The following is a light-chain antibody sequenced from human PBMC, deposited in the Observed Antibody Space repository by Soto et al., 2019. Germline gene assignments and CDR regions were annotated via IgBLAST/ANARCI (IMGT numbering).Light chain of an antibody. Sequence: QSVLTQPPSASGSPGQSVTISCTGTSSDIGAYNYVSWYQQRPGKPPKIIIYEVTKRPSGVPDRVFGSKSDTTASLTVSGLQADDEADYYCSSFAGTNSFVFGTGTKVTVL. V-gene: IGLV2-8*01. J-gene: IGLJ1*01. CDR1: SSDIGAYNY. CDR3: SSFAGTNSFV. CDR2: EVT.